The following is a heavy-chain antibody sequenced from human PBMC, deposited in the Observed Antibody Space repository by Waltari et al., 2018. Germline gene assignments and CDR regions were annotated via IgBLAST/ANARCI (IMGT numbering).Heavy chain of an antibody. Sequence: EVPLVESGGGLVQPGGSLRLSCAAPGFPFRSCEMNWVRQAPGKGVGWGAYIGSSGSTIYYADSVKGRITNSRDNAKNSMKLQMNSMRDEDTAVYYFARNKNIVEVPAALPHIKRYYEYGMDVWGQGTTVTVSS. CDR1: GFPFRSCE. D-gene: IGHD2-2*01. CDR2: IGSSGSTI. J-gene: IGHJ6*02. CDR3: ARNKNIVEVPAALPHIKRYYEYGMDV. V-gene: IGHV3-48*03.